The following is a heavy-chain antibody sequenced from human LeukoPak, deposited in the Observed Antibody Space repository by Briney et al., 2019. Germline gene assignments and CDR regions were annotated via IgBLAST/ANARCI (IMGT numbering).Heavy chain of an antibody. CDR2: VSGSGGTT. CDR3: AKSDYYDSSGHPSSFEY. D-gene: IGHD3-22*01. CDR1: GFPFSSYA. V-gene: IGHV3-23*01. J-gene: IGHJ4*02. Sequence: GESLKISCAASGFPFSSYAMSWVRQAPGKGLEWVSAVSGSGGTTYYADSVKGRFTISRDNSKNTLYLQMNSLRAEDRAVYYCAKSDYYDSSGHPSSFEYWGQGTLVTVSS.